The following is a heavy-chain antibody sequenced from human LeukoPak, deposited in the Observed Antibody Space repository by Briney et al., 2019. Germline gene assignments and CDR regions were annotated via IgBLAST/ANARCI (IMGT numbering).Heavy chain of an antibody. J-gene: IGHJ6*02. CDR1: GFTFGDYA. CDR2: ISGSGVNT. D-gene: IGHD6-13*01. CDR3: AKEGAIAAGTGWYYYYGMDV. V-gene: IGHV3-23*01. Sequence: GRSLRLSCTASGFTFGDYAMSWFRQAPGKGLEGVSSISGSGVNTNYADSVRGRFTISRDYSKNTLYLQMNSLRAEDTAVYYCAKEGAIAAGTGWYYYYGMDVWGQGTTVTVSS.